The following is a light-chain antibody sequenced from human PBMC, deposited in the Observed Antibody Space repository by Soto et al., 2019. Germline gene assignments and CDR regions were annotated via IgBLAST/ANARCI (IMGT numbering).Light chain of an antibody. Sequence: IVLTQSPGTLSLSPGERATLSCRASQSVSSSYLAWYQQKPGQAPRLLIYGASSRATGIPDRFSGSGSGTDFTLTISRLEPEDFAVYYCQQCDSSLWTFGQGTKVEIK. CDR2: GAS. V-gene: IGKV3-20*01. J-gene: IGKJ1*01. CDR1: QSVSSSY. CDR3: QQCDSSLWT.